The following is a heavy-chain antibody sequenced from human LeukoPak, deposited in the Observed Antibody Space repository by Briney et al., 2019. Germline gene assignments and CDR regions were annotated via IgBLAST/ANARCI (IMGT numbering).Heavy chain of an antibody. J-gene: IGHJ4*02. V-gene: IGHV3-30-3*01. CDR2: ISYDGSNK. Sequence: PGGFLRLSCAASGFTFSSYAMHWVRQAPGKGLEWVAVISYDGSNKYYADSVKGRFTISRDNSKNTLYLQMNSLRAEDTAVYYCARAPNGDYTFDYWGQGTLVTVSS. CDR1: GFTFSSYA. CDR3: ARAPNGDYTFDY. D-gene: IGHD4-17*01.